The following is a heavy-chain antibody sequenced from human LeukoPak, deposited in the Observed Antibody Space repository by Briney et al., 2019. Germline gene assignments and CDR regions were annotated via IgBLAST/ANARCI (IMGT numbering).Heavy chain of an antibody. CDR3: AKVPRGGGDYPPFDY. CDR2: IYSGGST. CDR1: GFTVSSNY. D-gene: IGHD4-17*01. J-gene: IGHJ4*02. Sequence: PGGSLRLSCAASGFTVSSNYMSWVRQAPGKGLEWVSVIYSGGSTYYADSVKGRFTISRDNSKDTLYLQMNSLRAEDTAVYYCAKVPRGGGDYPPFDYWGQGTLVTVSS. V-gene: IGHV3-53*01.